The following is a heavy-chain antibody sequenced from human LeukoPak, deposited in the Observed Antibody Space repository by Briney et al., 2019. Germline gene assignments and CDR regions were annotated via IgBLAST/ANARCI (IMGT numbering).Heavy chain of an antibody. CDR2: ISAYNGNT. Sequence: ASVKVSCKASGYTFTGYYMHWVRQAPGQGLEWMGWISAYNGNTNYAQKLQGRVTMTTDTSTSTAYMELRSLRSDDTAVYYCARVGNLGWFDPWGQGTLVTVSS. CDR3: ARVGNLGWFDP. D-gene: IGHD1-1*01. CDR1: GYTFTGYY. V-gene: IGHV1-18*04. J-gene: IGHJ5*02.